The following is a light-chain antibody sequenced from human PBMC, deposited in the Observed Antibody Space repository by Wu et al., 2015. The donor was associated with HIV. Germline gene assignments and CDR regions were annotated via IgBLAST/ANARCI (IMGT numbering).Light chain of an antibody. CDR2: AAS. V-gene: IGKV1-9*01. CDR3: QQYNSYSWT. CDR1: QGISSY. J-gene: IGKJ1*01. Sequence: IQLTQSPSSLSASVGDRVTITCRASQGISSYLAWYQQKPGKAPKLLIYAASTLQSGVPSRFSGSGFGTEFTLTISSLQPDDFATYYCQQYNSYSWTFGQGTKVEIK.